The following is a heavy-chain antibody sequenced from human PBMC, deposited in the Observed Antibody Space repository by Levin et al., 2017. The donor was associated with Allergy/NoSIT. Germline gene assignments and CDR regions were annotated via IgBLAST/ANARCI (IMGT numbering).Heavy chain of an antibody. J-gene: IGHJ5*02. V-gene: IGHV1-18*01. CDR2: ISAYNGNT. Sequence: PGESLKISCKASGYTFTSYGISWVRQAPGQGLEWMGWISAYNGNTNYAQKLQGRVTMTTDTSTSTAYMELRSLRSDDTAVYYCARGERGSSGWYTNWFDPWGQGTLVTVSS. CDR1: GYTFTSYG. CDR3: ARGERGSSGWYTNWFDP. D-gene: IGHD6-19*01.